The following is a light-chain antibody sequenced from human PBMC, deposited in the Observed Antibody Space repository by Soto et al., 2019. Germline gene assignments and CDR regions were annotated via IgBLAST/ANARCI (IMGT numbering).Light chain of an antibody. J-gene: IGKJ1*01. CDR2: GAS. CDR1: HIFSSN. CDR3: PQHAPWPLT. V-gene: IGKV3D-15*01. Sequence: RATASGSPGERASLSCSSSHIFSSNLAWYQQKPGQAPRLLIYGASTWATGVPARFSGGGSGTEFTLTLSIRVPEDFAVYYWPQHAPWPLTVGQGTKVDIK.